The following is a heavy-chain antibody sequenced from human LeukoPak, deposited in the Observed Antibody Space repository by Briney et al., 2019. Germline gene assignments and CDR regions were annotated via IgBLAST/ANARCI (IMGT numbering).Heavy chain of an antibody. Sequence: GGSLRLSCAASGFTFSSYGMHWVRQAPGEGLEWVAVIWYDGSNKYYADSVKGRFTISRDNSKNTLYLQMNSLRAEDTAVYYCASLGTGSGSYSTDYWGQGTLVTVSS. CDR1: GFTFSSYG. D-gene: IGHD3-10*01. J-gene: IGHJ4*02. CDR2: IWYDGSNK. V-gene: IGHV3-33*01. CDR3: ASLGTGSGSYSTDY.